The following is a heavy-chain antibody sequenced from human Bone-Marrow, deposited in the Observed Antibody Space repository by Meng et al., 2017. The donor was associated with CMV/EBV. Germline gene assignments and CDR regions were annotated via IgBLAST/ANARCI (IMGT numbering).Heavy chain of an antibody. CDR3: ASHCSSTSCYASMYAFDI. J-gene: IGHJ3*02. V-gene: IGHV4-39*07. D-gene: IGHD2-2*01. CDR1: GGSTSSRSYY. Sequence: SETLSLTCTVSGGSTSSRSYYWGWIRQPPGKGLEWIGSIYYSGSTYYNPSLKSRVTISVDTSKNQFSLKLSSVTAADTAVYYCASHCSSTSCYASMYAFDIWGQGTMVTVSS. CDR2: IYYSGST.